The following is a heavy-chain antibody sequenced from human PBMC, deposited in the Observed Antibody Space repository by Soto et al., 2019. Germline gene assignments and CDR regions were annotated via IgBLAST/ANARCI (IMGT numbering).Heavy chain of an antibody. CDR1: GFTFSSYS. J-gene: IGHJ3*02. CDR3: ARDSHDYGDGAFDI. V-gene: IGHV3-21*01. D-gene: IGHD4-17*01. Sequence: PGGSLRLSCAASGFTFSSYSMNWVRQAPGKGLEWVSSISSSSSYIYYADSVKGRFTISRDNAKNSLYLQMNSLRVEDTAVYYCARDSHDYGDGAFDIWGQGTMVTVSS. CDR2: ISSSSSYI.